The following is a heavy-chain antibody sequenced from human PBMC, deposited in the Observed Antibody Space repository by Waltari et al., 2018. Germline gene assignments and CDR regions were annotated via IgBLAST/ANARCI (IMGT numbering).Heavy chain of an antibody. D-gene: IGHD2-21*01. Sequence: EVQLVQSGAEVKKPGESLKISCKGSGYSFTSYWIGWVRQMPGNGPEWMGIIYPGDSDTRYSPSFQGQVTISADKSISTADLQWSSLKPSDTAMYYCARGSPYCGGDCYFDYWGQGTLVTVSS. CDR1: GYSFTSYW. CDR3: ARGSPYCGGDCYFDY. J-gene: IGHJ4*02. CDR2: IYPGDSDT. V-gene: IGHV5-51*01.